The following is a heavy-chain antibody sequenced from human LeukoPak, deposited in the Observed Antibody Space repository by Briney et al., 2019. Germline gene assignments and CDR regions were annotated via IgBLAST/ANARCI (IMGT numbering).Heavy chain of an antibody. Sequence: GGSLGLSCAASGFTFSSYSMNWVRQAPGKGLEWVSYISGSSSTIYYADSVKGRFTISRDNAKNSLYLQMNSLRAEDTAVYYCARAIHDYGDYATFDYWGQGTLVTVSS. CDR2: ISGSSSTI. CDR1: GFTFSSYS. CDR3: ARAIHDYGDYATFDY. J-gene: IGHJ4*02. V-gene: IGHV3-48*04. D-gene: IGHD4-17*01.